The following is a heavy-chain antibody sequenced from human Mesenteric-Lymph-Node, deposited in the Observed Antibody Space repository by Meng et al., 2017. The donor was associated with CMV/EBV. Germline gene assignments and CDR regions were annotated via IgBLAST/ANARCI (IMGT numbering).Heavy chain of an antibody. J-gene: IGHJ4*02. Sequence: QVQLQQWVAGLLKPSETPSLTCAVYGGSFSGYYWSWIRQPPGKGLEWIGEINHSGSTNYNPSLKSRVTISVDTSKNQFSLKLSSVTAADTAVYYCARHQRWLKSEGGFNYWGQGTLVTVSS. V-gene: IGHV4-34*01. D-gene: IGHD4-23*01. CDR3: ARHQRWLKSEGGFNY. CDR2: INHSGST. CDR1: GGSFSGYY.